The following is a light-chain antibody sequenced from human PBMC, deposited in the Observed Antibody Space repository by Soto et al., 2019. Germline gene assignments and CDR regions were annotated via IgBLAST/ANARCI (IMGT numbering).Light chain of an antibody. V-gene: IGLV2-11*01. CDR3: CSYAGSYRGV. CDR1: SSDVGGYNY. CDR2: DVS. J-gene: IGLJ2*01. Sequence: QSVLTQPRSVSGSPGQSVTISCTGTSSDVGGYNYVSWYQQHPGKAPKLMIYDVSKRPSGLHDRFSGSKSGNTASLTFSGLQAEDDADYYCCSYAGSYRGVFGGGTKLTVL.